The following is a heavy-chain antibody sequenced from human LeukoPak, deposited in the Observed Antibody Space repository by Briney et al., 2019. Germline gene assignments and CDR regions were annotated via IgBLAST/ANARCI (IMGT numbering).Heavy chain of an antibody. CDR3: ARLSGYNLSRNAFNF. CDR2: IYMNGHT. CDR1: SGSVSHTAYY. D-gene: IGHD5-12*01. V-gene: IGHV4-39*01. J-gene: IGHJ3*01. Sequence: SETLSLTCTVSSGSVSHTAYYWGWIRQPPGKGLEWIGNIYMNGHTYYNPSLALRSRVTLSLDMSTNEFSLKVSSVTAADWAIDYCARLSGYNLSRNAFNFWGQGTMVTVSS.